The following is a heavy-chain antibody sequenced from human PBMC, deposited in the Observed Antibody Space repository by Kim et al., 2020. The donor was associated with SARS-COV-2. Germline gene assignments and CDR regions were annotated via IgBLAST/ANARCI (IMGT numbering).Heavy chain of an antibody. D-gene: IGHD3-10*01. Sequence: SVKVSCKASGGTISSYAISWVRQAPGQGLEWMGRIIPILGIANYAQKFQGRVTITADKSTSTAYMELSSLRSEDTAVHYCASLRVRGAVSPDYYYGMDVWGQGTTVTVSS. J-gene: IGHJ6*02. V-gene: IGHV1-69*04. CDR1: GGTISSYA. CDR3: ASLRVRGAVSPDYYYGMDV. CDR2: IIPILGIA.